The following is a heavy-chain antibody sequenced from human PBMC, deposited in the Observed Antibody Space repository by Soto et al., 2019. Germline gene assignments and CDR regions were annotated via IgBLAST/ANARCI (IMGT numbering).Heavy chain of an antibody. V-gene: IGHV1-2*04. CDR1: GYTFTGYY. D-gene: IGHD6-13*01. J-gene: IGHJ6*02. CDR2: INPNSGGT. CDR3: ASGYSSSAPYGMDV. Sequence: ASVKVSCKASGYTFTGYYMHWVRQAPGQGLEWMGWINPNSGGTNYAQKFQGWVTMTRDTSISTAYMELSRLRSDDTAVYYCASGYSSSAPYGMDVWGQGTTVTVSS.